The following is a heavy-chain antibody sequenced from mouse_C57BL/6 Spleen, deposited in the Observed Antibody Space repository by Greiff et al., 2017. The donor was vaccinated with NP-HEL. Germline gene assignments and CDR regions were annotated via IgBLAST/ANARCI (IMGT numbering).Heavy chain of an antibody. CDR2: IDPSDSYT. Sequence: VQLQQPGAELVKPGASVKLSCKASGYTFPSYWMQWVKQRPGQGLEWIGEIDPSDSYTNYNQKFKGKATLTVDTSSSTAYMQLSSLTSEDSAVYYCARKGDYYGSSYDYAMDYWGQGTSVTVSS. J-gene: IGHJ4*01. V-gene: IGHV1-50*01. CDR1: GYTFPSYW. D-gene: IGHD1-1*01. CDR3: ARKGDYYGSSYDYAMDY.